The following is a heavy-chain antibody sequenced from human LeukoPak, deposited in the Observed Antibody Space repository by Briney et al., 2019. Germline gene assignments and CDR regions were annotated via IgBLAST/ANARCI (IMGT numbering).Heavy chain of an antibody. CDR3: AKNKGSYQYNYYGMEV. CDR2: LSYDGYND. V-gene: IGHV3-30*18. D-gene: IGHD3-10*01. CDR1: GFTFSTYG. J-gene: IGHJ6*02. Sequence: GGSLRLSCAASGFTFSTYGMNWVRQAPGKGLEWVAALSYDGYNDHYADSVRGRFTISRDNSKNTLFLQMNNLRVEDTAMYYCAKNKGSYQYNYYGMEVWGQGTTVSVSS.